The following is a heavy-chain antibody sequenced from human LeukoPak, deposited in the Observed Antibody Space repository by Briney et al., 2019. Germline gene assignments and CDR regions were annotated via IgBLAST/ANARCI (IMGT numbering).Heavy chain of an antibody. CDR3: AKEGLYTTDWYGNWFDS. J-gene: IGHJ5*01. Sequence: PGGSLRLSCAAAGFTFSSYAMGWVRQAPGKGLEWVAFVSSDGDKKNYADSVKGRFDISRDNSKNTLSLQMNNVRPEDTALYYCAKEGLYTTDWYGNWFDSWGQGTLVTVSS. CDR1: GFTFSSYA. V-gene: IGHV3-30*09. D-gene: IGHD2-2*02. CDR2: VSSDGDKK.